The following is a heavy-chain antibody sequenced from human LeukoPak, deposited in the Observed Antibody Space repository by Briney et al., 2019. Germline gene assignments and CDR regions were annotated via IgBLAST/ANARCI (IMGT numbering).Heavy chain of an antibody. D-gene: IGHD7-27*01. Sequence: GGSLRLSCAASGFSFTNYDIHRVRQAPGRGLEWVAVTSLDGSNKLYTDTVRGRYIISRDNSKNTVYLQMDSLRAEDTAVYYCARDLTLGKPDYFDHWGQGTLVTVSS. V-gene: IGHV3-30-3*01. J-gene: IGHJ4*02. CDR2: TSLDGSNK. CDR3: ARDLTLGKPDYFDH. CDR1: GFSFTNYD.